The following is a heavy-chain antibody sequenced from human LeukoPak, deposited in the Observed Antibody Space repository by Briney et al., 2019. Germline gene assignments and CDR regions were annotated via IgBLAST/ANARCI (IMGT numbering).Heavy chain of an antibody. Sequence: GGSLRLPCAASGFTFSDYRMNWVRQAPGKGLEWVANINHDGSEIYYVDSVKGRFTISRDSAKNSLYLQINSVRAEDTAVYYWARDQCSSVRVPTTNWCCDHWGRGTLVTVSS. V-gene: IGHV3-7*01. CDR1: GFTFSDYR. D-gene: IGHD2-2*01. CDR2: INHDGSEI. J-gene: IGHJ2*01. CDR3: ARDQCSSVRVPTTNWCCDH.